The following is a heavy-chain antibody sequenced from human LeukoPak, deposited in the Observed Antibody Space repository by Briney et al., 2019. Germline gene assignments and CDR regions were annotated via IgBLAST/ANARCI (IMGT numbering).Heavy chain of an antibody. J-gene: IGHJ4*02. CDR3: AYSSSWYRSFRY. D-gene: IGHD6-13*01. CDR2: IYYIENT. Sequence: SETLSLTCTVSGGSFSSSTYYWGWIRRPPGKGLEWIGSIYYIENTYYNPSLKSRVTISVDTSKNQFSLKLSSVTAADTAVYYCAYSSSWYRSFRYWGQGTLVTVSS. V-gene: IGHV4-39*01. CDR1: GGSFSSSTYY.